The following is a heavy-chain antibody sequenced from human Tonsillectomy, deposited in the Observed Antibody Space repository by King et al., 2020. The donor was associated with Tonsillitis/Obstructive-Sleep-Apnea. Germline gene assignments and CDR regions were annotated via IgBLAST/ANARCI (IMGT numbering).Heavy chain of an antibody. V-gene: IGHV3-74*01. J-gene: IGHJ4*02. CDR3: ARSDYGDFYFDY. CDR1: GFTFSRYW. CDR2: INSDGSSR. Sequence: EVQLVESGGDLVQPGGSLRLSCAASGFTFSRYWMHWVRQVPGKGLVWVSRINSDGSSRTYADSVKGRFTISRDNAKNTLYLQMNSLRAEDTAVFYCARSDYGDFYFDYWGQGTLVTVSS. D-gene: IGHD4-17*01.